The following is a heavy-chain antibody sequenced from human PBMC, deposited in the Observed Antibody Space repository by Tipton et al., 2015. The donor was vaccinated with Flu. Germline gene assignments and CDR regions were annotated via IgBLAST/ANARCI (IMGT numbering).Heavy chain of an antibody. CDR2: IYYSGST. D-gene: IGHD1-26*01. CDR3: ARDRHSGSYYENDAFDI. Sequence: TLSLTCSVSGGSISSYYWSWIRQPPGKGLEWIGYIYYSGSTNYNPSLKSRVIISVDTSKNQFSLKLSSVTAADTAVYYCARDRHSGSYYENDAFDIWGQGTMVTVSS. V-gene: IGHV4-59*01. CDR1: GGSISSYY. J-gene: IGHJ3*02.